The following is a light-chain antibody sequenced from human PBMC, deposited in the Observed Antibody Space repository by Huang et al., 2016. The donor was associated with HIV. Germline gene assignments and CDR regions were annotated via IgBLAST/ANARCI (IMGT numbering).Light chain of an antibody. CDR3: QVYGTSPPGP. J-gene: IGKJ3*01. CDR1: QSVSGSY. V-gene: IGKV3-20*01. Sequence: EIVLTQSPGTLSLSPGERATLSCRASQSVSGSYLAWYQQKPGQAPRRLSDGASSRATGIPDRFSGSGSGTDFTLTITRREPEDTALYYCQVYGTSPPGPFGPGATVHIK. CDR2: GAS.